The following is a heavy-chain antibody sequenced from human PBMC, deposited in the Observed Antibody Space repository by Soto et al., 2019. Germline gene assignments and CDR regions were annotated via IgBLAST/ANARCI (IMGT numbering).Heavy chain of an antibody. J-gene: IGHJ6*02. CDR3: ARSQGSSTSLDIYYYYYYGMDV. CDR1: GGTFSSYA. CDR2: IIPISGTA. Sequence: QVQLVQSGAEVKKPGSSVKVSCTASGGTFSSYAISWVRQAPGQGLEWMGGIIPISGTAKYAQKFQGRVTITADESTSTAYMELSSLRSEDTAVYYCARSQGSSTSLDIYYYYYYGMDVWGQGTTVTVSS. D-gene: IGHD2-2*01. V-gene: IGHV1-69*01.